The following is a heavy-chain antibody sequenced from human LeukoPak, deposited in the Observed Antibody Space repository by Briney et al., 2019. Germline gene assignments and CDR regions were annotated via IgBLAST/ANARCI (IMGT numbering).Heavy chain of an antibody. D-gene: IGHD3-22*01. Sequence: GGSLRLSCVGSGLSFISVWLNWVRQAPGKGLEWVSSISSSSSYIYYADSVKGRFTISRDNAKNSLYLQMNSLRAEDTAVYYCARDPDYYDSPTDYWGQGTLVTVSS. V-gene: IGHV3-21*01. CDR2: ISSSSSYI. CDR1: GLSFISVW. J-gene: IGHJ4*02. CDR3: ARDPDYYDSPTDY.